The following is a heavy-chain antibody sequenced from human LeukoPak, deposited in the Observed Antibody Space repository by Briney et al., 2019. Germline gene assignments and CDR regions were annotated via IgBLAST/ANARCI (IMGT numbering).Heavy chain of an antibody. Sequence: PSETLSLTCTVSGGSISSYYWSWIRQPPGKGLEWIGEINHSGSTNYNPSLKSRVTISVDTSKNQFSLKLSSVTAADTAVYYCARKRSQLGFRYWGQGTLVTVSS. V-gene: IGHV4-34*01. J-gene: IGHJ4*02. CDR3: ARKRSQLGFRY. CDR2: INHSGST. D-gene: IGHD6-13*01. CDR1: GGSISSYY.